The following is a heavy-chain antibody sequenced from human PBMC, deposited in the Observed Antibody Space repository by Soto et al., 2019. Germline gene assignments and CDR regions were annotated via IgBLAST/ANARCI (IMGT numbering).Heavy chain of an antibody. V-gene: IGHV4-34*01. CDR3: ARADRTLVTSYSLDV. J-gene: IGHJ6*02. D-gene: IGHD2-21*02. Sequence: SETLSLTCAVYGGSFSGYYWTWIRQPPGRGLEWIGEINHSGTINFNPSLKSRLTISLDTSKKHFSLKLSSVTDADTAAYYCARADRTLVTSYSLDVWGQGTTVTVSS. CDR1: GGSFSGYY. CDR2: INHSGTI.